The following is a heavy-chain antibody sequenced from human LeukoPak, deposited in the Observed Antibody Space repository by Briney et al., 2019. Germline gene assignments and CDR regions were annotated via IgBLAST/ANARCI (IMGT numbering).Heavy chain of an antibody. Sequence: PSEALSLTCTVSGCSVSRGSFYWSWIRQPQGTGLEWIGYIYYSTSTSYNPSVKSRVTISVDTSKNQFSLKLSSVTAADTAVYYCARDRATYDSLTGYGRSYYFDFWGQGTLVTVSS. CDR2: IYYSTST. D-gene: IGHD3-9*01. CDR3: ARDRATYDSLTGYGRSYYFDF. V-gene: IGHV4-61*01. J-gene: IGHJ4*02. CDR1: GCSVSRGSFY.